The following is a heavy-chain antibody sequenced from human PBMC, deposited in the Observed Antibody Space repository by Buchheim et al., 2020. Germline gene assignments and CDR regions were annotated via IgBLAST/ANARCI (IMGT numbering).Heavy chain of an antibody. D-gene: IGHD2-15*01. CDR2: IYYSGST. V-gene: IGHV4-59*01. J-gene: IGHJ4*02. Sequence: QVQLQESGPGLVKPSETLSLTCTVSGGSISSYYWSWIRQPPGKGLEWIGYIYYSGSTNYNPSLKSRVTISVDTSKNQFPLKLSSVTAADTAVYYCARYYCSGGSCYYFDYWGQGTL. CDR1: GGSISSYY. CDR3: ARYYCSGGSCYYFDY.